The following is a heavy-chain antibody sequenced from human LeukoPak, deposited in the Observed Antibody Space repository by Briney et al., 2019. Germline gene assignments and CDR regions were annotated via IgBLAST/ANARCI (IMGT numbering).Heavy chain of an antibody. V-gene: IGHV1-69*05. J-gene: IGHJ5*02. Sequence: EASMKVSCKASGGTFNNYAISWVRQAPGQGLEWMGRIIPIFGTANYAQKFQGRVTITTDESTSTAYMELSSLRSEDTAVYYCARDYLIAAAVGNWFDPWGQGTLVTVSS. D-gene: IGHD6-13*01. CDR2: IIPIFGTA. CDR3: ARDYLIAAAVGNWFDP. CDR1: GGTFNNYA.